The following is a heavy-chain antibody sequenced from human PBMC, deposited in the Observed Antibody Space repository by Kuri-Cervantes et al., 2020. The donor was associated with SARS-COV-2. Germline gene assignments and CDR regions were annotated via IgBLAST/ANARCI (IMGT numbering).Heavy chain of an antibody. D-gene: IGHD1-26*01. J-gene: IGHJ6*03. CDR3: ARAGWGSGSAPARDYYYMDV. CDR1: GGTFSSYA. V-gene: IGHV1-69*13. Sequence: SVNVSCKASGGTFSSYAISWVRQAPGQGLEWMGGIIPIFGTANYAQKFQGRVTITADESTSTAYMELSSLRSEDTAVYYCARAGWGSGSAPARDYYYMDVWGKGTTVTVSS. CDR2: IIPIFGTA.